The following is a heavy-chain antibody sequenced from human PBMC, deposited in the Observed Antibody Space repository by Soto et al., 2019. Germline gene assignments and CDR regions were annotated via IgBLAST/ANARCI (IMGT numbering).Heavy chain of an antibody. Sequence: SETLSLTCTVSGGSISSHSSSWIRQPPGKGLEWIGYIYYSGFTDYNPSPKRRVTISEATSKNQFSLRRTSVTAADTALYYCARDRNSSGLLDFGAQGILVPVSS. J-gene: IGHJ4*02. CDR1: GGSISSHS. V-gene: IGHV4-59*11. CDR2: IYYSGFT. D-gene: IGHD3-22*01. CDR3: ARDRNSSGLLDF.